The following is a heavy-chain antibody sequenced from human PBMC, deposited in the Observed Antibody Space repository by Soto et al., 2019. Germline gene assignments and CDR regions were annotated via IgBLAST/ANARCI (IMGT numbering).Heavy chain of an antibody. Sequence: PGGSLRLSCAASGFTFSSYGMHWVRQAPGKGLEWVAVISYDGSNKYYADSVKGRFTISRDNSKNTLYLQMNSLRAEDTAVYYCAKDLHYYDGSGPWVPPFWDYWGQGTLVTVSS. CDR2: ISYDGSNK. D-gene: IGHD3-22*01. V-gene: IGHV3-30*18. CDR1: GFTFSSYG. J-gene: IGHJ4*02. CDR3: AKDLHYYDGSGPWVPPFWDY.